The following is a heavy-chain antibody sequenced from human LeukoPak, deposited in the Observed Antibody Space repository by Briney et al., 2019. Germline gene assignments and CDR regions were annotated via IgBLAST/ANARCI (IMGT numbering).Heavy chain of an antibody. V-gene: IGHV1-2*02. CDR2: INPNSGGT. Sequence: ASVKVSCKASGYTFTGYYMHWVRQAPGQGLEWMAWINPNSGGTYYAQNFHDRITMTRYTSISTAYMVLSRLRSDDTAIYYCARANALYCSSTSCLFDYWGQGTLVTVSS. D-gene: IGHD2-2*01. J-gene: IGHJ4*02. CDR1: GYTFTGYY. CDR3: ARANALYCSSTSCLFDY.